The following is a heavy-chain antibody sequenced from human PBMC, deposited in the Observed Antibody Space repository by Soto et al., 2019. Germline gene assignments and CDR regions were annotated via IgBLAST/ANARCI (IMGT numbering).Heavy chain of an antibody. CDR3: AADLPDRYYDILTGYRRFDY. D-gene: IGHD3-9*01. CDR2: IVVGSGNT. CDR1: GFTFTSSA. J-gene: IGHJ4*02. Sequence: ASVKVSCKASGFTFTSSAMQWVRQARGQRLEWIGWIVVGSGNTNYAQKFQERVTITRDMSTSTAYMELSSLRSEDTAVYYCAADLPDRYYDILTGYRRFDYWGQGTLVTVSS. V-gene: IGHV1-58*02.